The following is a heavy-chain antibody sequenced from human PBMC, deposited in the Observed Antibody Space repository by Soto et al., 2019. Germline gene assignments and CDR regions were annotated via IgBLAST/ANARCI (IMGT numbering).Heavy chain of an antibody. J-gene: IGHJ4*02. CDR2: ISTYNGNT. V-gene: IGHV1-18*01. CDR1: GYTFTSYG. D-gene: IGHD3-22*01. CDR3: ARDRFSEYYDSSGYWNLDY. Sequence: GASVKVSCKTSGYTFTSYGISWVRQAPGQGLEWMGWISTYNGNTDYAQKLQGRVTMTADTSTSTAYMELRSLRSDDTAVYYCARDRFSEYYDSSGYWNLDYWGQGTLVTVSS.